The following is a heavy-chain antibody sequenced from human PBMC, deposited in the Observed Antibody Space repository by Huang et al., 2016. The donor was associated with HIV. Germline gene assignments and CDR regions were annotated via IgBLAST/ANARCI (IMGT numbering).Heavy chain of an antibody. V-gene: IGHV3-9*03. CDR3: AKGSKQWLVGSHFDY. CDR2: ISWNSGRI. J-gene: IGHJ4*02. CDR1: GFTFDDYA. Sequence: EVQLVESGGALVQPGRSLRLSCAASGFTFDDYAMHWVRQGPGKGLEWVSGISWNSGRIGYADSVKGRFTISRDNAKNSLYLQMNSLRAEEMALYYCAKGSKQWLVGSHFDYWGQGTLVTVSS. D-gene: IGHD6-19*01.